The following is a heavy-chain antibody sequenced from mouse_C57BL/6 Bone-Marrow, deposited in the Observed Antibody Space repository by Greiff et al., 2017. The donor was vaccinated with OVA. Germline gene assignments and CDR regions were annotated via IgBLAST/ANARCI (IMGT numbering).Heavy chain of an antibody. CDR3: ASSSCHFDY. CDR2: IDPEDGET. Sequence: VQLQQSGAELVKPGASVKLSCTASGFNIKDYYMHWVKQRTEQGLEWIGRIDPEDGETKYAPTFQGKATITADTSSNTAYLQLSSLTSEDTAVYYCASSSCHFDYWGKGTTLTVSS. V-gene: IGHV14-2*01. J-gene: IGHJ2*01. CDR1: GFNIKDYY. D-gene: IGHD1-2*01.